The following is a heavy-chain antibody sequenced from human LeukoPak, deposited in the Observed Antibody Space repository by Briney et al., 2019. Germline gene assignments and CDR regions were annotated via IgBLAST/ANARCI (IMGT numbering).Heavy chain of an antibody. CDR1: GGSITSGGYY. D-gene: IGHD2-2*01. V-gene: IGHV4-31*03. Sequence: SETLSLTCTVSGGSITSGGYYWSWIRQHPGKGLEWIGYIYYSGSTYNNPSLKSRVTISIDTSKNQFSLKLSSVTAADTAVYYCGRDVPKKAPYGVDVWGQGTTVIVSS. CDR2: IYYSGST. CDR3: GRDVPKKAPYGVDV. J-gene: IGHJ6*02.